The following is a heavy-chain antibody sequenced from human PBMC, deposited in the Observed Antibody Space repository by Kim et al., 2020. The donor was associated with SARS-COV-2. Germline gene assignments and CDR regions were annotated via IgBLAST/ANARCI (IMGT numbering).Heavy chain of an antibody. Sequence: GGSLRHSCTASGFTFGDYAMSWFRQAPGKGLEWVGFIRSKAYGGTTEYAASVKGRFTISRDDSKSIAYLQMNSLKTEDTAVYYCTRAGWGLNPNWFDPWGQGTLVTVSS. D-gene: IGHD3-16*01. V-gene: IGHV3-49*03. CDR3: TRAGWGLNPNWFDP. J-gene: IGHJ5*02. CDR2: IRSKAYGGTT. CDR1: GFTFGDYA.